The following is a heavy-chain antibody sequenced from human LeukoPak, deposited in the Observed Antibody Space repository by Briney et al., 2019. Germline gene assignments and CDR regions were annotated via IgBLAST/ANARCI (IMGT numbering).Heavy chain of an antibody. CDR3: ARAVAGAGTGVDY. CDR2: IYTSEST. D-gene: IGHD6-13*01. J-gene: IGHJ4*02. Sequence: PSETLSLTCGVSGGSMSGYYWNWIRQSAGKGLEWIGRIYTSESTYYNPSLKSRVTMSLDTSKRQFSLKLGSVTAADTAVYYCARAVAGAGTGVDYWGQGTLVTVSS. CDR1: GGSMSGYY. V-gene: IGHV4-4*07.